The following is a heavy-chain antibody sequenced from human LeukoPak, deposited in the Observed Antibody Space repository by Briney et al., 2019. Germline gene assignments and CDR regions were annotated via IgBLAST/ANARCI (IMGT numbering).Heavy chain of an antibody. V-gene: IGHV1-18*01. D-gene: IGHD3-22*01. J-gene: IGHJ6*03. CDR3: ARDSLGYYDSSGYYPSNYYYYMDV. CDR2: ISAYNDNT. Sequence: GPSVKPSCKPSGYTSTSYGISWVRHAPEQGREWMGWISAYNDNTNYAQKLQGRVTMTTDTSTSTAYMELRSLRSDDTAVYYCARDSLGYYDSSGYYPSNYYYYMDVWGKGTTVTVSS. CDR1: GYTSTSYG.